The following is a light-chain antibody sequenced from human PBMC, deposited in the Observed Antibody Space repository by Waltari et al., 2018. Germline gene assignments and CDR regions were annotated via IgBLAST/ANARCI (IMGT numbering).Light chain of an antibody. J-gene: IGKJ2*01. CDR3: QQYSSFST. CDR1: QSVGTW. Sequence: DIQITQSPSTLSASVGDRVTISCRASQSVGTWLAWYQQKPGKAPKLLIYLASRLGSGVPSRFSSSGSVTDFTLTISSLQPVDFATDSCQQYSSFSTFGQGTKV. CDR2: LAS. V-gene: IGKV1-5*03.